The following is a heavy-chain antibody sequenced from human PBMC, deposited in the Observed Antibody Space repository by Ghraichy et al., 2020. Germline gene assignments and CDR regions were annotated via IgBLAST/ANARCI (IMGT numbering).Heavy chain of an antibody. CDR2: IYYSTST. V-gene: IGHV4-31*03. D-gene: IGHD2-15*01. J-gene: IGHJ6*02. CDR3: AGYCSGAICDSEASGAGYDYGMDV. CDR1: GGSISSCDYY. Sequence: SETLSLTCTVSGGSISSCDYYWSWQRQHPGLDLDWIGYIYYSTSTYYIPSLQGRVSISVATSQIQFSLKLSSVTAADTSVYYCAGYCSGAICDSEASGAGYDYGMDVWGQGTTVTVSS.